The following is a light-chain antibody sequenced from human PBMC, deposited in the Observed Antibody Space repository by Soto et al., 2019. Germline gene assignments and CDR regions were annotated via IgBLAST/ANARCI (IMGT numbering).Light chain of an antibody. V-gene: IGKV1-5*01. CDR3: QQYNSYPCN. Sequence: DIQMTQSPSTLSASVGDRVTITCRASQSISSWLAWYQQKPGKAPKLLIYDASSLESGVPSRFSGSGSCTEFTLTISSLQPDDCATYYCQQYNSYPCNFGQGTKLEIK. CDR1: QSISSW. J-gene: IGKJ2*02. CDR2: DAS.